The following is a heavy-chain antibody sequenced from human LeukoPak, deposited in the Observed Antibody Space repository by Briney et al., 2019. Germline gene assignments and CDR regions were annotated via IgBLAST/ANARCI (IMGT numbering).Heavy chain of an antibody. Sequence: GGSLRLSCSVSGFTFSDFWMSRVRQAPGRGLEWVANIHPEGNEKYHVESVKGRFTISRDNAKNSLFLQMNGPRVEDTAVYYCARGDAFSGDHWGQGTLVTVSS. CDR3: ARGDAFSGDH. V-gene: IGHV3-7*04. J-gene: IGHJ4*02. CDR1: GFTFSDFW. CDR2: IHPEGNEK.